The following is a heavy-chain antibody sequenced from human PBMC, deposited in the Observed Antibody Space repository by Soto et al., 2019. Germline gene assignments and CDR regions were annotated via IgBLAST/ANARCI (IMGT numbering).Heavy chain of an antibody. J-gene: IGHJ6*02. Sequence: EVQLVESGGGLVQPGGSLRLSCAASGFTFSSYEMNWVRQAPGKGLEWVSYISSSGSTIYYADSVKGRFTISRDNAKNSLYLQMNRLRAEDTAVYYCARGYGSSWSRLDYYYGMDVWGQGTTVTVSS. CDR3: ARGYGSSWSRLDYYYGMDV. CDR1: GFTFSSYE. CDR2: ISSSGSTI. V-gene: IGHV3-48*03. D-gene: IGHD6-13*01.